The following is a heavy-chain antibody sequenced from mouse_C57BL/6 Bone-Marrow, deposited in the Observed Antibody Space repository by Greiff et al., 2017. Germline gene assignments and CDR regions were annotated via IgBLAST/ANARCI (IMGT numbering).Heavy chain of an antibody. CDR3: ARRRYYYGSSYWYFDV. CDR2: IYPGDGDT. Sequence: QVQLQQSGPELVKPGASVKISCKASGYAFSSSWMNWVKQRPGRGLEWIGRIYPGDGDTNYNGKFKGKATLTADESSSTAYMQLSSLTSEDSAVYFCARRRYYYGSSYWYFDVWGTGTTVTVSS. CDR1: GYAFSSSW. J-gene: IGHJ1*03. V-gene: IGHV1-82*01. D-gene: IGHD1-1*01.